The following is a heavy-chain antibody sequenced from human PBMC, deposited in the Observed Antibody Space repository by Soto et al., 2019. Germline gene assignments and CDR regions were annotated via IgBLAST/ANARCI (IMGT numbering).Heavy chain of an antibody. Sequence: QVQLQESGPGLVKPSQTLSLTCTVSGGSISSGDYYWSWIRQPPGKGLEWIGYIYYSGSTYYNPSLKRRVXXSXDTXKNQFSLKLSSVTAADTAVYYCARGGDYVSWYFDLWGRGTLVTVSS. CDR3: ARGGDYVSWYFDL. D-gene: IGHD4-17*01. CDR1: GGSISSGDYY. J-gene: IGHJ2*01. V-gene: IGHV4-30-4*01. CDR2: IYYSGST.